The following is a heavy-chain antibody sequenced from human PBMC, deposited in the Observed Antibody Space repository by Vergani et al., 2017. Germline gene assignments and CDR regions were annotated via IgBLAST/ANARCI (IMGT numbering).Heavy chain of an antibody. CDR3: AKYFRGIAAAGTPVSGFDY. CDR2: IYSGGST. CDR1: GFTFSNAW. Sequence: EVQLVESGGGLVKPGGSLRLSCAASGFTFSNAWMSWVRQAPGKGLEWVSVIYSGGSTYYADSVKGRFTISRDNSKNTLYLQMNSLRAEDTAVYYCAKYFRGIAAAGTPVSGFDYWGQGTLVTVSS. J-gene: IGHJ4*02. V-gene: IGHV3-66*02. D-gene: IGHD6-13*01.